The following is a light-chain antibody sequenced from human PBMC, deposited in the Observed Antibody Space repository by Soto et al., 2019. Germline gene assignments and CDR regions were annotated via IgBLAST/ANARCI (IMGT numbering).Light chain of an antibody. CDR1: SSDVGGYNY. V-gene: IGLV2-14*01. CDR3: SSYTSSSTVV. CDR2: DVS. J-gene: IGLJ2*01. Sequence: QSVLTQPASVSGSPGQSITISCTGTSSDVGGYNYVSWYQQHPGKAPKLMIYDVSNRPSGVSNRFSGSKSGNTASLTISRLQAEDKADYYCSSYTSSSTVVFGGGTKLTVL.